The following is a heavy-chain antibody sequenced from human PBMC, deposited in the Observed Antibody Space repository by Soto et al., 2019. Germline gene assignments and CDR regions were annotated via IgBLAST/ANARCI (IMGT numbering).Heavy chain of an antibody. Sequence: GGSLRLSCAASGLTFSSYAMHWVRQAPGKGLEWVGFISSDGTKRYYAQSVKVRLTISRHNSNNTLFLQMNSLRTEDTAVYYCARDEYYDTRGPPYDXWGKGSMFTVSX. CDR2: ISSDGTKR. D-gene: IGHD3-16*01. CDR3: ARDEYYDTRGPPYDX. J-gene: IGHJ4*02. V-gene: IGHV3-30-3*01. CDR1: GLTFSSYA.